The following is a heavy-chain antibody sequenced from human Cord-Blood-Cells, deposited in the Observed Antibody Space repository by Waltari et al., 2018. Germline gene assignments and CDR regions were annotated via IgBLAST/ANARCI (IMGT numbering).Heavy chain of an antibody. CDR3: ARGWNYFDY. CDR1: GFTFSSYV. D-gene: IGHD1-1*01. V-gene: IGHV3-33*01. J-gene: IGHJ4*02. Sequence: QVQLVESGGGVVQPGRSLRLSVAAPGFTFSSYVMHWVRQAPGKGLEWVAVIWYDGSNKYYADSVKGRFTISRDNSKNTLYLQMNSLRAEDTAVYYCARGWNYFDYWGQGTLVTVSS. CDR2: IWYDGSNK.